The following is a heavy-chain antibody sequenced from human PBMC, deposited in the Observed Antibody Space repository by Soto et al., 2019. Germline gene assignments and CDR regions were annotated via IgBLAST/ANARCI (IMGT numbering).Heavy chain of an antibody. CDR3: ASQKLGYNTLDP. Sequence: SETLSLTCTVSGGSISSGDYYWSWIRQPPGKGLEWIGYIYYSGSTYYNPSLKSRVTISVDTSKNQFSLKLSSVTAADTAVYYCASQKLGYNTLDPWGQGTLVTVSS. D-gene: IGHD5-18*01. V-gene: IGHV4-30-4*01. CDR1: GGSISSGDYY. J-gene: IGHJ5*02. CDR2: IYYSGST.